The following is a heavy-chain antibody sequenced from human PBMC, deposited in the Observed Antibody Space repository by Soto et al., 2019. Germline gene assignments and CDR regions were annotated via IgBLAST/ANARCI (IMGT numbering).Heavy chain of an antibody. J-gene: IGHJ6*02. CDR2: IIPIFGTA. CDR1: GGTFSSYA. CDR3: ASFPRGSGSPPTYYYYYGMDV. Sequence: ASVKVSCTASGGTFSSYAISWVRQAPGQGLEWMGGIIPIFGTANYAQKFQGRVTITADESTSTAYMELSSLRSEDTAVYYCASFPRGSGSPPTYYYYYGMDVWGQGTTVTVSS. V-gene: IGHV1-69*13. D-gene: IGHD3-10*01.